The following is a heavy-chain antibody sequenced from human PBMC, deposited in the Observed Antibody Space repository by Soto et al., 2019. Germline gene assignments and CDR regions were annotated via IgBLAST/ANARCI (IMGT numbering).Heavy chain of an antibody. CDR3: ARDTYGLDY. V-gene: IGHV3-30-3*01. CDR1: GFTFSNYA. Sequence: QVQLVESGGGVVQPGRSLRLSCTASGFTFSNYAMYWVRQAPGKGLEWVAVISYDGSNKYHPDSVKGRFTISRDNSMNTLYLQMNSLRAEDTAVYYCARDTYGLDYWGQGTLVTVSS. J-gene: IGHJ4*02. D-gene: IGHD2-21*01. CDR2: ISYDGSNK.